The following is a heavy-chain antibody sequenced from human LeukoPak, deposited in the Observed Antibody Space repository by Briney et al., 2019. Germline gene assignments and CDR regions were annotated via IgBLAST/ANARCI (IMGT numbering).Heavy chain of an antibody. J-gene: IGHJ4*02. V-gene: IGHV3-23*01. CDR1: GFTFSSYA. D-gene: IGHD3-10*01. Sequence: PGGSLTLSCVASGFTFSSYAMSRVRQAPARGLEWVSSLRGDGETFYAESVKGRFTLSRDDSRNMVFLHLNNLRVEDTALYYCAKASWVSSADAVLWGQGTVVTVS. CDR3: AKASWVSSADAVL. CDR2: LRGDGET.